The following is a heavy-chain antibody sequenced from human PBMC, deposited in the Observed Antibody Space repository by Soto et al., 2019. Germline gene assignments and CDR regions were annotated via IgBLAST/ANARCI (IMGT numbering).Heavy chain of an antibody. CDR1: GGTLSSYA. V-gene: IGHV1-69*06. Sequence: QVQLVQSGAEVKKPGSSGKVSCKASGGTLSSYAISWVRQAPGQGLEWMGGIIPIFGTANYAHKFQGRVTITADKSTITAYMELGSLRAEDTAVYYCAREFTIFGVATGYYYYGMDVWGQGPTVTVSS. J-gene: IGHJ6*02. D-gene: IGHD3-3*01. CDR2: IIPIFGTA. CDR3: AREFTIFGVATGYYYYGMDV.